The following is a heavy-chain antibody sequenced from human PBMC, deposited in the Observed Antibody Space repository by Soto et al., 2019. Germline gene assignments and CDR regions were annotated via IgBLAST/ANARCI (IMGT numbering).Heavy chain of an antibody. CDR3: ARAGIRTSFDY. D-gene: IGHD2-21*01. V-gene: IGHV3-49*03. CDR2: IRSKAYGGTT. Sequence: GGSLRLSCTASGFTFGDYPMSWFRQAPGKGLEWVGFIRSKAYGGTTEYAASVKDRFTISRDDSKSIAYLQMNSLKTEDTAVYYCARAGIRTSFDYWGQGTLVTVSS. CDR1: GFTFGDYP. J-gene: IGHJ4*02.